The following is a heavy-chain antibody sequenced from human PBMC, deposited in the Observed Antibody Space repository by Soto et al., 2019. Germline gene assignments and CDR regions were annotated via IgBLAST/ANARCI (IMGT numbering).Heavy chain of an antibody. J-gene: IGHJ4*02. CDR2: INTDGSST. V-gene: IGHV3-74*01. CDR1: GFTFSSYW. CDR3: ARGETRHSSLSVY. Sequence: EVQLVESGGGLVQPGGSLRLSCAASGFTFSSYWMHWVRQAPGKGRVWVSRINTDGSSTSYADSVKGRFTISRDNAENTLYLQMNSLTAEDTAVYYCARGETRHSSLSVYWGQGTLVTVAS. D-gene: IGHD3-22*01.